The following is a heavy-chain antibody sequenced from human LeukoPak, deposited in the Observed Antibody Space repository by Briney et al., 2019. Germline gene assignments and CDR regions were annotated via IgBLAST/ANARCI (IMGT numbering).Heavy chain of an antibody. V-gene: IGHV3-20*04. D-gene: IGHD3-22*01. CDR2: INWNGGST. Sequence: GSLRLSCAASGFTFDDYGMSWVRQAPGKGLEWVSGINWNGGSTGYADSVKGRFTISRDNAKNSLYLQMNSLRAEDTALYYCARDQSYDSSGYYLIWGQGTMVTVSS. J-gene: IGHJ3*02. CDR1: GFTFDDYG. CDR3: ARDQSYDSSGYYLI.